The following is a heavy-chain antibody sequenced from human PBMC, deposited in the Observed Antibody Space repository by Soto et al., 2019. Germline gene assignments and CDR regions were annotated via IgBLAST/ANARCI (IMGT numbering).Heavy chain of an antibody. V-gene: IGHV3-21*06. Sequence: PGGSLRLSCAASGFTYTRYSMNWVRQAPGKGLEWVSSISSTTNYIYYGDSMKGRFAISRDNAKNSLYLEMNSLRAEDTAVYYCARESEDLTSNFDYWGQGTLVTVSS. CDR1: GFTYTRYS. J-gene: IGHJ4*02. CDR3: ARESEDLTSNFDY. CDR2: ISSTTNYI.